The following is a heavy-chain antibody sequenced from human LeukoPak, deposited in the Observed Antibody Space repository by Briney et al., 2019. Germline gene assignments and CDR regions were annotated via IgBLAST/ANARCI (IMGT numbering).Heavy chain of an antibody. CDR2: ISSSSSYI. Sequence: PGGSLRLSCAASGFTFSSYSMNWVRQAPGKGLEWVSSISSSSSYIYYADSVKGRFTISRDNAKNSLYLQMNSLRADDTAVYYCAKNIAALTPNYFAYWGQGTLVTVSS. J-gene: IGHJ4*02. CDR1: GFTFSSYS. CDR3: AKNIAALTPNYFAY. V-gene: IGHV3-21*04. D-gene: IGHD6-13*01.